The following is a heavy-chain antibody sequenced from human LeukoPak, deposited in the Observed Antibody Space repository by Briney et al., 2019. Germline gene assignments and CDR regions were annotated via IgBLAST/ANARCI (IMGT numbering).Heavy chain of an antibody. CDR2: ISSSSSYI. J-gene: IGHJ4*02. CDR3: AKDKGYSYGYGFDY. CDR1: GFTFSSYS. V-gene: IGHV3-21*04. Sequence: GGSLRLSCAASGFTFSSYSMNWVRQAPGKGLEWVSSISSSSSYIYYADSVKGRFTISRDNAKNSLYLQMNSLRAEDMALYYCAKDKGYSYGYGFDYWGQGTLVTVSS. D-gene: IGHD5-18*01.